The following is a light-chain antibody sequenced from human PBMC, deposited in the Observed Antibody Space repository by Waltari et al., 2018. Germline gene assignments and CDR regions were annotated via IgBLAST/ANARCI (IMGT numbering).Light chain of an antibody. CDR2: LGS. J-gene: IGKJ2*01. V-gene: IGKV2-28*01. CDR1: PSLLHRTGYNY. CDR3: MQVLQTPYT. Sequence: EIVMTQSPLSLAVTPGEPASISCRSTPSLLHRTGYNYVDWYLQKPGQSPQLLIYLGSNRAPGVPDRFSGSGSGTDFTLHITRLEAEDVGVFYCMQVLQTPYTFGQGTKLEIK.